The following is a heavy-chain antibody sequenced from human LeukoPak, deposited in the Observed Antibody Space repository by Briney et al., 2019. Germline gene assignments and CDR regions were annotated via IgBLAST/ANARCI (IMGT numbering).Heavy chain of an antibody. J-gene: IGHJ4*02. D-gene: IGHD4-17*01. CDR1: GYTFTGYY. CDR3: ARDRGGNGDYYFDY. V-gene: IGHV1-2*04. CDR2: INPNSGGT. Sequence: ASVKVSCKASGYTFTGYYMHWVRQAPGQGLEWMGWINPNSGGTNYAQKFQGWVTMTRDTSISTAYMELSRLRSDDTAVYYCARDRGGNGDYYFDYWGQGTLVTVSS.